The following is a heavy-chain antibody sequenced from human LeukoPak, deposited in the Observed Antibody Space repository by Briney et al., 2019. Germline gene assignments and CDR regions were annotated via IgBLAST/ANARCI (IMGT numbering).Heavy chain of an antibody. CDR3: ASSLWFGELFKN. V-gene: IGHV4-59*01. D-gene: IGHD3-10*01. J-gene: IGHJ4*02. Sequence: PSETLSLTCTVSGGSISSYYWSWIRQPPGKGLEWIGYIYYSGSTNYNPPLKSRVTISVDTSKDQFSLKLSSVTAADTAVYYCASSLWFGELFKNWGQGTLVTVSS. CDR1: GGSISSYY. CDR2: IYYSGST.